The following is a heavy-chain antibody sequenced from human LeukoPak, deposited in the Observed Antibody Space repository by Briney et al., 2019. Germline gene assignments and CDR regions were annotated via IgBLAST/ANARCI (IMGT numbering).Heavy chain of an antibody. CDR1: GFTFSGYS. Sequence: GGSLRLSCAASGFTFSGYSMHWVRQAPGKGLEWVAVISHDGSNKYYAESVKGRLTISRDNSRNTLYLQMNSLGAEDTAVYYCARDHSSGPGAADYWGQGTLVTVSS. V-gene: IGHV3-30-3*01. CDR2: ISHDGSNK. J-gene: IGHJ4*02. CDR3: ARDHSSGPGAADY. D-gene: IGHD3-22*01.